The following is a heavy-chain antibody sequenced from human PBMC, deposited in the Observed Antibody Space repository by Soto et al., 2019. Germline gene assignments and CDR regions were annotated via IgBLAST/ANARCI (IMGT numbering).Heavy chain of an antibody. CDR1: DDSIGRSNYF. Sequence: QLQLQESGPGLVKPSETLSLTCTVSDDSIGRSNYFWGWIRQPPGKGLEWIGNIFYSGNTHYNPSLKSRVTLSLDTANSHFSLRGSSVTAADTAVYYCARHVYSGYSSGSFGYWGPGALVIVSS. CDR2: IFYSGNT. CDR3: ARHVYSGYSSGSFGY. J-gene: IGHJ4*02. D-gene: IGHD6-19*01. V-gene: IGHV4-39*01.